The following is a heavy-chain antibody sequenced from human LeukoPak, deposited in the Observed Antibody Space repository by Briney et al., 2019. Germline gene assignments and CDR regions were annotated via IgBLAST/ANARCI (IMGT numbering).Heavy chain of an antibody. Sequence: SVKVCYKTSGGTFSSSAITWVRQAPGQGLEWMGRIIPVLNITTYAQKFQGSVTITADTSTSTVYMELSSLRSEETAVYYCARDQGLTAPPPYGLDVWGQGTTVIVSS. CDR2: IIPVLNIT. D-gene: IGHD5-18*01. V-gene: IGHV1-69*04. CDR1: GGTFSSSA. CDR3: ARDQGLTAPPPYGLDV. J-gene: IGHJ6*02.